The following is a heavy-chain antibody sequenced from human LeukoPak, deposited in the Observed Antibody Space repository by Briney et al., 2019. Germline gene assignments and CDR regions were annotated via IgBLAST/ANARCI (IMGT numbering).Heavy chain of an antibody. V-gene: IGHV4-59*08. Sequence: SETLSLTCTVSGGSISTYYWNWIRQPPGKGLEWIGSIYYSGSTNYNPSLKSRVTISVDTSKNQFSLKLSSVTAADTAVYYCARGSTGVWLGVNYFDYWGQGTLVTVSS. J-gene: IGHJ4*02. D-gene: IGHD3-10*01. CDR3: ARGSTGVWLGVNYFDY. CDR2: IYYSGST. CDR1: GGSISTYY.